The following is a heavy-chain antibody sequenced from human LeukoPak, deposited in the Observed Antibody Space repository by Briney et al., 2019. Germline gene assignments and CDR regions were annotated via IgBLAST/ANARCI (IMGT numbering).Heavy chain of an antibody. Sequence: SETLSLTCTVSGGSISSSSYYWGWIRQPPGKGLEWIGSIYYSGSTYYNPSLKSRVTISVDTSKNQFSLKLSSVTAADTAVYYCARDALVPAARYNWFDPWGQGTLVTVSS. CDR1: GGSISSSSYY. CDR3: ARDALVPAARYNWFDP. D-gene: IGHD2-2*01. J-gene: IGHJ5*02. CDR2: IYYSGST. V-gene: IGHV4-39*07.